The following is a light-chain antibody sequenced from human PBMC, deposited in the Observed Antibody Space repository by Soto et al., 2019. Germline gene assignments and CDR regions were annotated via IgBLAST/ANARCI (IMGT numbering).Light chain of an antibody. CDR1: QSVSGC. V-gene: IGKV3-11*01. Sequence: EIVLTQSPATLSLSPGERATLSCRASQSVSGCLAWYQQKPGQAPRLLIYDASNRATGIPARFSGSGSGTDFTLTISSLEPEDFAVYYCQQRSNWPVTFGQGTRLEIK. CDR2: DAS. J-gene: IGKJ5*01. CDR3: QQRSNWPVT.